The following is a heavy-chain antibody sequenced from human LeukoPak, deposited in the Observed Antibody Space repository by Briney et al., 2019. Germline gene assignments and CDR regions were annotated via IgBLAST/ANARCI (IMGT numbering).Heavy chain of an antibody. Sequence: PGGSLRLSCAASGFTASSKYMSWVRQAPGKGLEWVSVIYSGGSTYYADSVKGRFAISRDNSKNTLYLQMNSLRAEDTAVYYCARGCSSTSCYGFDYWGQGTLVTVSS. V-gene: IGHV3-53*01. J-gene: IGHJ4*02. CDR2: IYSGGST. CDR3: ARGCSSTSCYGFDY. CDR1: GFTASSKY. D-gene: IGHD2-2*01.